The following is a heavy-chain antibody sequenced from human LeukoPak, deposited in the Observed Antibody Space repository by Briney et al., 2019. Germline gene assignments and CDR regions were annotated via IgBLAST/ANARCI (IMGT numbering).Heavy chain of an antibody. D-gene: IGHD2-2*02. CDR2: IYYSGST. CDR1: GGSISSYY. J-gene: IGHJ6*02. CDR3: ARDVGYCSSTSCYNYYYYGMDV. Sequence: SETLSLTCTVSGGSISSYYWSWIRQPPGKGLEWIGYIYYSGSTNYNPSLKSRVTISVDTSKNQFSLKLSSVTAADTAVYHCARDVGYCSSTSCYNYYYYGMDVWGQGTTVTVSS. V-gene: IGHV4-59*01.